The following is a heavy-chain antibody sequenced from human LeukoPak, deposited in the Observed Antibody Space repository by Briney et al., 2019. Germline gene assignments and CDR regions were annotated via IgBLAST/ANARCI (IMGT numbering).Heavy chain of an antibody. CDR1: GYTFTSYY. D-gene: IGHD3-10*01. CDR3: ARGAGSGSYYKASFDY. Sequence: GASVKVSCKASGYTFTSYYIHWVRQAPGQGLEWMGIINPSGGSTSYAQNFQGRVTMTRDMSTSTVYMELSSLRSEDTAVYYCARGAGSGSYYKASFDYWGQGTLVTVSS. J-gene: IGHJ4*02. V-gene: IGHV1-46*01. CDR2: INPSGGST.